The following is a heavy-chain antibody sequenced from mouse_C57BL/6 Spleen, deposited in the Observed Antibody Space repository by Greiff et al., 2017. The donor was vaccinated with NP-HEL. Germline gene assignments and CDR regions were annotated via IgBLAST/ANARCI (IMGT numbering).Heavy chain of an antibody. CDR2: INPSNGGT. J-gene: IGHJ4*01. V-gene: IGHV1-53*01. D-gene: IGHD2-2*01. CDR1: GYTFTSYW. Sequence: VQLQQSGTELVKPGASVKLSCKASGYTFTSYWMHWVKQRPGQGLEWIGNINPSNGGTNYNEKFKSKATLTVDKSSSTAYMQLSSLTSEDSAVYYCARRDGYGRYAMDYWGQGTSVTVSS. CDR3: ARRDGYGRYAMDY.